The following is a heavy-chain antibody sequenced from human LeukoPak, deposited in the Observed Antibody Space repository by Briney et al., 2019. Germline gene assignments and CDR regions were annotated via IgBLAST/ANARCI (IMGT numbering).Heavy chain of an antibody. D-gene: IGHD2-2*01. CDR1: GGSISSGGYS. J-gene: IGHJ4*02. CDR3: ARGSTSCYDY. CDR2: IYHSGST. Sequence: SETLSLTCAVSGGSISSGGYSWSWIRQPPGKGLEWIGYIYHSGSTYYNPSLKSRVTISVDRSKNQFSLKLSSVTAADTAVYYCARGSTSCYDYWGQGTLVTVSS. V-gene: IGHV4-30-2*01.